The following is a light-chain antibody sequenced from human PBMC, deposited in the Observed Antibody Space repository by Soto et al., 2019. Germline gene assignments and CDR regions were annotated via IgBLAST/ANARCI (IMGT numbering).Light chain of an antibody. J-gene: IGKJ2*01. CDR2: DAS. CDR3: QQYNSYLYT. V-gene: IGKV1-5*01. Sequence: GERFTIAFRDSQTISSWLAWYQQKPGKAPKLRIYDASSLENGVPSRFSGSGSGTEFTLTISSLQPDDFATYYFQQYNSYLYTFGQGTRLEIK. CDR1: QTISSW.